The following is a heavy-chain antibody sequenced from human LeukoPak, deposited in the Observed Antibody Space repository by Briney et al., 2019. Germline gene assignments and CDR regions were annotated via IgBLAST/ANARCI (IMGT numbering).Heavy chain of an antibody. V-gene: IGHV4-34*01. J-gene: IGHJ4*02. CDR3: ARATPKYGSGRGGLDY. CDR2: INHSGST. CDR1: GGSFRGYY. D-gene: IGHD3-10*01. Sequence: SETLSLTCAVYGGSFRGYYWSWIRQPPGKGLEWIGEINHSGSTNYDPSLKSRVTISVDTSKNQFSLKLSSVTAADTAVYYCARATPKYGSGRGGLDYWGQGTLVTVSS.